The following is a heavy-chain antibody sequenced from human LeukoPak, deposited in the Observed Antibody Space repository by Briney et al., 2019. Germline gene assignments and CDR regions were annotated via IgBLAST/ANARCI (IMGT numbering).Heavy chain of an antibody. CDR2: IWYDGSNK. CDR1: GFTFSSYG. D-gene: IGHD3-22*01. Sequence: PGGSLRLSCAASGFTFSSYGMHWVRQAPGKGLEWVAVIWYDGSNKYYADSVKGRFTISRDNAKNSLYLQMNSLRAEDTAVYYCARDPRYYYDSSGYYYSYFDYWGQGTLVTVSS. V-gene: IGHV3-33*01. CDR3: ARDPRYYYDSSGYYYSYFDY. J-gene: IGHJ4*02.